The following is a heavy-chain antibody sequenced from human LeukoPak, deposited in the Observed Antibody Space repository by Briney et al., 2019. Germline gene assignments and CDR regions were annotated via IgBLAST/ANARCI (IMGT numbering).Heavy chain of an antibody. V-gene: IGHV1-69*06. CDR3: ARSDGCGGDCYWYFDL. Sequence: SVKVSCKASGYTFTSYGISWVRQAPGQGLEWMGGIIPIFGTANYAQKFQGRVTITADKSTSTAYMELSSLRSEDTAVYYCARSDGCGGDCYWYFDLWGRGTLVTVSS. D-gene: IGHD2-21*02. CDR2: IIPIFGTA. J-gene: IGHJ2*01. CDR1: GYTFTSYG.